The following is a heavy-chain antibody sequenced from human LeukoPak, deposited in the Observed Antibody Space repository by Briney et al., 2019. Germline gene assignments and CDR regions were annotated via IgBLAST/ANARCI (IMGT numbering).Heavy chain of an antibody. Sequence: GRSLRLSCAASGFTFSSYGMHWVRQAPGKGLEWVAVISYDGSNKYYADSVKGRFTISRDNAKNSLYLQMNSLRAEDTAVYYRALEKWAAVHYYTDV. J-gene: IGHJ6*03. CDR2: ISYDGSNK. CDR1: GFTFSSYG. D-gene: IGHD6-13*01. V-gene: IGHV3-30*03. CDR3: ALEKWAAVHYYTDV.